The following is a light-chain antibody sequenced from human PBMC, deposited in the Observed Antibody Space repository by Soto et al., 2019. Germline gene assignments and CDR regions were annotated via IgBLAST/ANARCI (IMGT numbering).Light chain of an antibody. CDR2: GAS. CDR1: QSLSSSY. CDR3: QQYGRSPPT. J-gene: IGKJ1*01. V-gene: IGKV3-20*01. Sequence: EIALTQSPGTLSLSPGERATLSCRSSQSLSSSYLAWYQQKPGQAPRLLIYGASSRATGIPDRFSGSGSGTDFTLTISRLEPEDFAVYYCQQYGRSPPTFGQGTKVDIK.